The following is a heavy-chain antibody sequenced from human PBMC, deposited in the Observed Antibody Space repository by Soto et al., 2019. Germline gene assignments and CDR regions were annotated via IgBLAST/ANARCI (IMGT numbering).Heavy chain of an antibody. D-gene: IGHD3-10*01. V-gene: IGHV4-34*01. CDR1: GGSFSGYY. Sequence: QVQLQQWGAGLLKPSETLSLTCAVYGGSFSGYYWSWIRQPPGKGLEWIGEINHSGSTNYNPSLKSRVTISVDTSKNQFPLKLSSVTAADTAVYYCARRRGVIIKFGYYFDYWGQGTLVTVSS. CDR2: INHSGST. J-gene: IGHJ4*02. CDR3: ARRRGVIIKFGYYFDY.